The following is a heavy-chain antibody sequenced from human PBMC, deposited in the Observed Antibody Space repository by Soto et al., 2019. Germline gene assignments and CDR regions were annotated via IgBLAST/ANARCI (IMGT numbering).Heavy chain of an antibody. CDR3: ARSAGSSPNWNY. J-gene: IGHJ4*01. V-gene: IGHV1-2*02. Sequence: DPVRGSRKASGSTFPNHYMHWVRQAPVQGFEWMGRISPKSGGTNYAQKFQGRGSMPWDTSLKTAYMELSSLMPEDTAVYYCARSAGSSPNWNY. D-gene: IGHD2-8*01. CDR1: GSTFPNHY. CDR2: ISPKSGGT.